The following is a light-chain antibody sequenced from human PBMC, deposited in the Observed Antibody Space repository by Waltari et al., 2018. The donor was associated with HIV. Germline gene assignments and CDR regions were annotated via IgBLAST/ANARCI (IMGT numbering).Light chain of an antibody. J-gene: IGKJ1*01. CDR1: QSITKY. CDR2: ATS. CDR3: QQSYNNPWT. V-gene: IGKV1-39*01. Sequence: DIQMTQSPSSLSASVGDRVTITCRASQSITKYLNWYQQKPVTAPKLLIYATSSLQSGVPSRFSGRGSGTVFTRTIDSLQPEDFATYYCQQSYNNPWTFGQGTKVEMK.